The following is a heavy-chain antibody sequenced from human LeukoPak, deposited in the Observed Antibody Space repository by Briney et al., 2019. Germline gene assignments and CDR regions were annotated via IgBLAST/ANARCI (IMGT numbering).Heavy chain of an antibody. CDR1: GGSISSYY. CDR2: IYYSGST. D-gene: IGHD3-10*01. V-gene: IGHV4-59*01. J-gene: IGHJ4*02. CDR3: ARVSMVRGVTIFDY. Sequence: SETLSLTCTVSGGSISSYYWSWIRQPPGKGLEWIGYIYYSGSTNYNPSLKSRVTISVDTSKNQSSLKLSSVTAADTAVYYCARVSMVRGVTIFDYWGQGTLVTVSS.